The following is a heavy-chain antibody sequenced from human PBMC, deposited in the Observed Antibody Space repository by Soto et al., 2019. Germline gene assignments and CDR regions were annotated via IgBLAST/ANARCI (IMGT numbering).Heavy chain of an antibody. CDR3: ARGGGYSYGQGLDY. J-gene: IGHJ4*02. D-gene: IGHD5-18*01. Sequence: GASVKVSCKASGGTFSSYAISWVRQAPGQGLEWMGGIIPIFGTANYAQKFQGRVTITADESTSTAYMELSSLRSEDTAVYYCARGGGYSYGQGLDYWGQGTLVTVSS. V-gene: IGHV1-69*13. CDR2: IIPIFGTA. CDR1: GGTFSSYA.